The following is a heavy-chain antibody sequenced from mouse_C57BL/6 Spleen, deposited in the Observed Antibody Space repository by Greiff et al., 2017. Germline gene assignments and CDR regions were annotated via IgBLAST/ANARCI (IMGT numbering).Heavy chain of an antibody. J-gene: IGHJ3*01. D-gene: IGHD2-3*01. CDR3: ARRGGWLPFAY. CDR1: GYTFTGYW. CDR2: IVPGSGST. V-gene: IGHV1-9*01. Sequence: QVQLQQPGAELMKPGASVKLSCKATGYTFTGYWIEWVKQRPGHGLEWIGEIVPGSGSTNYNEKFKGKATFTAHTASNTAYMQLSSLTTEDSAIDYCARRGGWLPFAYWGQGTLVTVSA.